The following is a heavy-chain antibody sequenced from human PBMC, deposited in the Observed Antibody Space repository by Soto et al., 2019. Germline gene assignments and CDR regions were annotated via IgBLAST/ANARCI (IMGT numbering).Heavy chain of an antibody. CDR2: IYYSGST. CDR3: ARGIYYYGSGSDNWFDP. CDR1: GGSISSGDYY. D-gene: IGHD3-10*01. J-gene: IGHJ5*02. V-gene: IGHV4-30-4*01. Sequence: SETLSLTCTVSGGSISSGDYYWSWIRQPPGKGLEWIGYIYYSGSTYYNPSLKGRVTISVDTSKNQFSLKLSSVTAADTAVYYCARGIYYYGSGSDNWFDPWGQGTLVTVSS.